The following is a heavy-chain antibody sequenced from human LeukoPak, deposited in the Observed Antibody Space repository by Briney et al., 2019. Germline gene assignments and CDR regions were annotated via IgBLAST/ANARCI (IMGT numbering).Heavy chain of an antibody. Sequence: AGGSLRLSCAASGFTFSSYWMHWVRQAPGKGLVWVSRINSDWSSTSYADSVKGRFTISRDNAKNTLYLQMNSLRAEDTAVYYCARAGVTYYYDSTFDYWGQGTLVTVSS. CDR2: INSDWSST. D-gene: IGHD3-22*01. V-gene: IGHV3-74*01. CDR1: GFTFSSYW. CDR3: ARAGVTYYYDSTFDY. J-gene: IGHJ4*02.